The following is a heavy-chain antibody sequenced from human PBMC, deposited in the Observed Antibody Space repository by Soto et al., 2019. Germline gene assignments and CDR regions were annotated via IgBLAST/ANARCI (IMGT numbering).Heavy chain of an antibody. CDR2: IYYSGST. Sequence: SETRSLTCTLSGPSISSYYWSWIRQPPGKGLEWIGYIYYSGSTNYNPSLKSRVTISVDTSKNQFSLKLSSVTAADTAVYYCARDMRHYYGSGSYFDPWGQGTLVTVSS. V-gene: IGHV4-59*01. CDR1: GPSISSYY. J-gene: IGHJ5*02. CDR3: ARDMRHYYGSGSYFDP. D-gene: IGHD3-10*01.